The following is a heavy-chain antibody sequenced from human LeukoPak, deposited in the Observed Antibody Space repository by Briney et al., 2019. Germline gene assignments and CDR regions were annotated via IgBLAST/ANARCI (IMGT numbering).Heavy chain of an antibody. D-gene: IGHD3-10*01. CDR2: ISYDARNK. CDR1: GFTFSSYV. J-gene: IGHJ4*02. CDR3: GKLFYSSGMYHFDY. V-gene: IGHV3-30*18. Sequence: GGSLRLSCAASGFTFSSYVMHWVRQAPGKGLEWVAIISYDARNKYYAESVKGRFTISRDNSKNTLYLQMNSLRAEDTAVFYCGKLFYSSGMYHFDYWGQGTLVTVSS.